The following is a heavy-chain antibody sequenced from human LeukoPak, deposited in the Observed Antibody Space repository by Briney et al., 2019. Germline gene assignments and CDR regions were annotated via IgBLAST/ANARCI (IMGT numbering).Heavy chain of an antibody. CDR3: ARLFPEGSGRPFDY. J-gene: IGHJ4*02. CDR2: IYSGGST. CDR1: GFTVSSNY. D-gene: IGHD3-10*01. Sequence: PGGSLRLSCAASGFTVSSNYMSWVRQAPGKGLEWVSVIYSGGSTYYADSVKGRFTISRDNSKNTLYLQMNSLRAEDTAVYYCARLFPEGSGRPFDYWGQGTLVTVSS. V-gene: IGHV3-53*01.